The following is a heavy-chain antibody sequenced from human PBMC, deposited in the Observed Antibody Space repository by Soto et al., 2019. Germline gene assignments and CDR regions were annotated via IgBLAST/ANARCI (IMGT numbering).Heavy chain of an antibody. J-gene: IGHJ3*02. CDR3: ARVQDYDILTGYYSYAFDI. V-gene: IGHV4-61*08. D-gene: IGHD3-9*01. CDR2: SYYSGST. Sequence: SETLSLTCTVSGGSIITFSSGSISSGDYYWTWIRQFPGKGLEWIGYSYYSGSTNYNPSLKSRVAVSVDTSKNQFSLKLSSVTAADTAVYYCARVQDYDILTGYYSYAFDIWGQGTMVTVSS. CDR1: GGSIITFSSGSISSGDYY.